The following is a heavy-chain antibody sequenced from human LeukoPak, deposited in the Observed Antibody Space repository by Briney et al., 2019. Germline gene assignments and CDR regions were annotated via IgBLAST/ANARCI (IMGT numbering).Heavy chain of an antibody. J-gene: IGHJ4*02. CDR3: AKVGIAEPSRGGGYLDY. Sequence: GGSLRLSCAASGFTFSNYAMTWVRQAPGMGLEWVSSISGSGDSTYYADSVKGRFTISRDNSKNTLYLQMDSLRVEDTVIYYCAKVGIAEPSRGGGYLDYWGQGTPVTVSS. D-gene: IGHD1-14*01. CDR1: GFTFSNYA. V-gene: IGHV3-23*01. CDR2: ISGSGDST.